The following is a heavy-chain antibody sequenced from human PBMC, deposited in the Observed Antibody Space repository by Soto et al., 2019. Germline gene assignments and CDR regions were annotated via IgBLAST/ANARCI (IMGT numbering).Heavy chain of an antibody. CDR2: ISGTGEST. CDR3: ANEPTAVHPCDHFGGHTPTYY. D-gene: IGHD4-17*01. Sequence: EVQLLESGGDLAQPGGSLSLSCAAYGFTFRSYAMNWVRQTPGKGLEWVSAISGTGESTYNEESVKGRFTISRDNYKNTLNLQINSLTVEHTAIYYSANEPTAVHPCDHFGGHTPTYYWGHGTLDTVSS. CDR1: GFTFRSYA. J-gene: IGHJ4*01. V-gene: IGHV3-23*01.